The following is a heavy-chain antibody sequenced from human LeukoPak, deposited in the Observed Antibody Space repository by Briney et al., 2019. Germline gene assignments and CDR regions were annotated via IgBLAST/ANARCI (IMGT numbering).Heavy chain of an antibody. CDR3: VRDQFS. V-gene: IGHV3-66*01. J-gene: IGHJ6*02. CDR2: SYSGET. Sequence: GGSLRLSCAASGFTVSNNYMSWVGQAPGRLEWLSVSYSGETQYADSVKGRFTISRDDSKNTVYLQMDSLRDEDTATYYCVRDQFSWGQGTTVTVSS. D-gene: IGHD3-3*01. CDR1: GFTVSNNY.